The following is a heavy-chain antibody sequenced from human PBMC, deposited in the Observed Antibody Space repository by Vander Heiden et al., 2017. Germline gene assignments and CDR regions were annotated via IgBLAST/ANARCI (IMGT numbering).Heavy chain of an antibody. CDR2: ISYDGSNK. D-gene: IGHD3-16*01. J-gene: IGHJ3*02. CDR1: GFTFSSYA. CDR3: ARDWGSPHDAFDI. Sequence: QVQLVESGGGVVQPGRSLRLSCAASGFTFSSYAMHWVRQAPGKGLEWVAVISYDGSNKYYADSVKGRFTISRDNSKNTLYLQMNRLRAEDTAVYYCARDWGSPHDAFDIWGQGTMVTVSS. V-gene: IGHV3-30*01.